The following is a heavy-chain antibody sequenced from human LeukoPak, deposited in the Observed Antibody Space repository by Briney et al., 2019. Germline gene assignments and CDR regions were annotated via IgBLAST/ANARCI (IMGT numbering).Heavy chain of an antibody. D-gene: IGHD3-10*01. Sequence: GRSLRLSCAASGFTFSSYAMHWVRQAPGKGLEWVAVISYDGSNKYYADSVKGRLTISRDNSKNTLYLQMNSLRAKDTAVYYCARDKEVWSGPLDYWGQGTLVTVSS. CDR2: ISYDGSNK. J-gene: IGHJ4*02. CDR3: ARDKEVWSGPLDY. V-gene: IGHV3-30*04. CDR1: GFTFSSYA.